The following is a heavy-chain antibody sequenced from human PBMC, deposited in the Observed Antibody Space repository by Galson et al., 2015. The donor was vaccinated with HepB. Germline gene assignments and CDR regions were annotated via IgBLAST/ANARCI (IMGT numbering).Heavy chain of an antibody. V-gene: IGHV3-7*01. J-gene: IGHJ4*02. CDR3: AKDFGHYF. CDR1: GFTFSDYW. CDR2: IKQDGSEK. D-gene: IGHD2/OR15-2a*01. Sequence: SLRLSCAASGFTFSDYWMTWVRQAPGKGLEWVANIKQDGSEKHYVDSVKGRFTISRDNAKNSLYLQMNGLRAEETAVYYCAKDFGHYFWGQGALITVSP.